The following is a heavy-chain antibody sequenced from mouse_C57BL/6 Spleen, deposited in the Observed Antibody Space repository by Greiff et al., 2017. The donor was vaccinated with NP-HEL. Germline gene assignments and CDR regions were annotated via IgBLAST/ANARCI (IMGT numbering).Heavy chain of an antibody. CDR1: GYAFSSSW. D-gene: IGHD2-2*01. CDR3: ARGSTMVTMDC. V-gene: IGHV1-82*01. CDR2: IYPGDGDT. J-gene: IGHJ4*01. Sequence: QVQLQQSGPELVKPGASVKISCKASGYAFSSSWMNWVKQRPGKGLEWIGRIYPGDGDTNYNGKFKGKATLTADKSSSTAYMQLSSLTSEDSAVYFCARGSTMVTMDCWGQGTSVTVSS.